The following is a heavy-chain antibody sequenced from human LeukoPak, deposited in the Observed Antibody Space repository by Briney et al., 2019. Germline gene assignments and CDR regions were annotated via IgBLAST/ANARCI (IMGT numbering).Heavy chain of an antibody. Sequence: GGSLRLSCAASGFTSSDYAFHWVRQAPGQGLEWVAVISRDGGYTYYADSVRGRFTISRDSSENALNLQMNSLRGGDTAVYYCAKVGDSSSFDHWGQGTLVIVSS. V-gene: IGHV3-30*18. CDR2: ISRDGGYT. CDR1: GFTSSDYA. J-gene: IGHJ4*02. CDR3: AKVGDSSSFDH. D-gene: IGHD6-19*01.